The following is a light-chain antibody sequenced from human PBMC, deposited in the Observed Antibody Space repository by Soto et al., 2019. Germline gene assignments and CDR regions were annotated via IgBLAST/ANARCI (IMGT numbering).Light chain of an antibody. CDR2: STY. CDR1: TGAVTSDYY. Sequence: QTVVTQEPSLTVSPGGTATLTCASSTGAVTSDYYPNWLQQKPGQAPRSLIHSTYTRHFWTPARFSGSLLGGKAALTVSDVQPEDEADYYCLLYHGAAQVFGGGTKVTVL. CDR3: LLYHGAAQV. V-gene: IGLV7-43*01. J-gene: IGLJ3*02.